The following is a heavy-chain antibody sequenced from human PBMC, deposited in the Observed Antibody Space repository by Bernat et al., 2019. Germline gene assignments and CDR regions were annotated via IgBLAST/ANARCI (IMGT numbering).Heavy chain of an antibody. D-gene: IGHD6-6*01. J-gene: IGHJ4*02. CDR1: GFTFSSYA. V-gene: IGHV3-30*01. Sequence: QVQLVESGGGVVQPGRSLRLSCAASGFTFSSYAMHWVRQAPGKGLEWVAVISYDGSNKYYADSVKGRFTISRDNSKNTLYLQMNSLRAEDTAVYYCARDNVWSSSSAFGSFDYWGQGTLVTVSS. CDR3: ARDNVWSSSSAFGSFDY. CDR2: ISYDGSNK.